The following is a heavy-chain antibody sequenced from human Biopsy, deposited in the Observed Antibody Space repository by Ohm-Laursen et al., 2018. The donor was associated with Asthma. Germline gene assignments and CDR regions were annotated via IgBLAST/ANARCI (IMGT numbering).Heavy chain of an antibody. CDR1: GDSFSNYA. D-gene: IGHD5-12*01. J-gene: IGHJ6*02. Sequence: GASVKVSCKASGDSFSNYAISWVRQAPGQGLEWMGGLIPVLGTPDHAQMFEGRVTITADESTSTAYMELSSLSSEDTAVYYCARGYCGSDRIVYYYSGLEVWGQGTTVTVSS. V-gene: IGHV1-69*13. CDR3: ARGYCGSDRIVYYYSGLEV. CDR2: LIPVLGTP.